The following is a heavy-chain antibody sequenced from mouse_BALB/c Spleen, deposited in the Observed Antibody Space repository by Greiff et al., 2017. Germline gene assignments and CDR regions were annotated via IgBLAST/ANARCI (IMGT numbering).Heavy chain of an antibody. CDR3: ARGLLRLPYSFDY. V-gene: IGHV1S34*01. D-gene: IGHD1-2*01. CDR2: ISCYNGAT. CDR1: GYSFTGYY. Sequence: LVKTGASVKISCKASGYSFTGYYMHWVKQSHGKSLEWIGYISCYNGATSYNQKFKGKATFTVDTSSSTAYMQFNSLTSEDSAVYYCARGLLRLPYSFDYWGQGTTLTVSS. J-gene: IGHJ2*01.